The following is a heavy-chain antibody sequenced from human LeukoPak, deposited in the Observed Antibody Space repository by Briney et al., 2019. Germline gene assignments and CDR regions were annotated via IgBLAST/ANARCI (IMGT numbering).Heavy chain of an antibody. D-gene: IGHD3-10*01. CDR3: AGKLTYYYGSGSYFSYAFDI. J-gene: IGHJ3*02. Sequence: GGSLRLSCEASGFTFDDYGMSWVRQAPGKGLEWVSGISWNGDSTHYADSVKGRFTISRDSAKSSLYLQMNSLRAEDTALYHCAGKLTYYYGSGSYFSYAFDIWGQGTMVTVSS. V-gene: IGHV3-20*01. CDR2: ISWNGDST. CDR1: GFTFDDYG.